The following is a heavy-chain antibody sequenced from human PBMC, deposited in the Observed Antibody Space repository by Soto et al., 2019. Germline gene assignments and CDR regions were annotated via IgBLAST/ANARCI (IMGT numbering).Heavy chain of an antibody. V-gene: IGHV3-21*01. J-gene: IGHJ4*02. CDR1: GFTFSSYS. CDR2: ISISSSYI. Sequence: GGSLRLSCAASGFTFSSYSMNWVRQAPGKGLEWVSSISISSSYINDADSVKGRFTISKENAKNSLYLQMNSMRAEDTAVYYCAREGRGDSVFDYWGQGTLVTVSS. CDR3: AREGRGDSVFDY. D-gene: IGHD3-16*01.